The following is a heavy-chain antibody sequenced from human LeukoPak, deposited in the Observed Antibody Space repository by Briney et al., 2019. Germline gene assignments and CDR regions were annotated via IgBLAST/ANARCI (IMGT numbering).Heavy chain of an antibody. Sequence: GGSLRLSCAASGFTFDDYAVHWVRQAPGKGLEWVSGISWNSGSIGYADSVKGRFTISRDNAKNSLYLQMNSLRAEDTALYYCAKDRSAAAGRTGLELDYWGQGTLVTVSS. D-gene: IGHD6-13*01. J-gene: IGHJ4*02. V-gene: IGHV3-9*01. CDR3: AKDRSAAAGRTGLELDY. CDR2: ISWNSGSI. CDR1: GFTFDDYA.